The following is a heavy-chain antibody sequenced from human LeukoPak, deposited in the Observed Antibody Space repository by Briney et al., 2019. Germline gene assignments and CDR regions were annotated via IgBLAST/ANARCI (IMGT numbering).Heavy chain of an antibody. Sequence: GGSLRLSCAASGFTFSSYAMHWVRQAPGKGLEWVAVISYDGSNKYYADSVKGRFTISRDNSKNTLYLQMNSLRAEDTAVYYCARDPYCSGGSCYSGEEYFQHWGQGTLVTVSS. V-gene: IGHV3-30-3*01. J-gene: IGHJ1*01. CDR3: ARDPYCSGGSCYSGEEYFQH. CDR2: ISYDGSNK. D-gene: IGHD2-15*01. CDR1: GFTFSSYA.